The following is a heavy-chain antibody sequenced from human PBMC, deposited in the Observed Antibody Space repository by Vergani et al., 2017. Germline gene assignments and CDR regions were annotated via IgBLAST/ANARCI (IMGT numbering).Heavy chain of an antibody. CDR2: IYHSGST. V-gene: IGHV4-38-2*02. D-gene: IGHD4-23*01. CDR3: AREPTDYGGNSGWFDP. J-gene: IGHJ5*02. CDR1: GTSVNSYY. Sequence: QVKLQESGPGLVKPSETLSLTCTVSGTSVNSYYWSWIRQPPGKGLEWIGSIYHSGSTYYNPSLKSRVTISVDTSKNQFSLKLSSVTAADTAVYYCAREPTDYGGNSGWFDPWGQGTLVTVSS.